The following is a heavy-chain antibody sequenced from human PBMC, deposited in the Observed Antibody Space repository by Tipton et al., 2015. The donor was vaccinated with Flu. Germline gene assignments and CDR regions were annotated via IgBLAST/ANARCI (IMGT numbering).Heavy chain of an antibody. D-gene: IGHD3-10*01. CDR2: IYTSGST. Sequence: TLSLTCAVSGDSISSDYYWAWIRQFPGKGLEWIGRIYTSGSTNYNPSLKSRVTISVDTSKNQFSLKLSSVTAADTAVYYCASTYYYGSGSYYEFWGQGTLVTVSS. J-gene: IGHJ4*02. CDR3: ASTYYYGSGSYYEF. V-gene: IGHV4-38-2*01. CDR1: GDSISSDYY.